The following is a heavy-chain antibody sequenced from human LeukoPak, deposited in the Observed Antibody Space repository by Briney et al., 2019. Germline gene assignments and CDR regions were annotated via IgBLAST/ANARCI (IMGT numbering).Heavy chain of an antibody. J-gene: IGHJ4*02. CDR2: INSDGSSA. Sequence: GGSLRLSCAASGFTFSSYWMHWVRQAPGKGLVWVSRINSDGSSASYADSVKGRFTISRDNAKNTLYLQMNSLRAEDTAVYYCARYDEADRHFDYWGQGTLVTVSS. V-gene: IGHV3-74*01. CDR3: ARYDEADRHFDY. CDR1: GFTFSSYW. D-gene: IGHD3-3*01.